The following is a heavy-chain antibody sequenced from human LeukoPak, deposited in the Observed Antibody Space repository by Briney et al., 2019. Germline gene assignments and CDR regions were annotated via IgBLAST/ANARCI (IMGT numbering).Heavy chain of an antibody. D-gene: IGHD3-22*01. V-gene: IGHV1-69*05. CDR1: GGTFSSYA. CDR2: IIPIFGTA. J-gene: IGHJ4*02. CDR3: AREDYYDSSGYSLFDY. Sequence: SVKVSCKASGGTFSSYAISWVRQAPGQGLEWMGGIIPIFGTANYAQKFQGRVTITTDESTSTAYMELSSLRSDDTAVYYCAREDYYDSSGYSLFDYWGQGTLVTVSS.